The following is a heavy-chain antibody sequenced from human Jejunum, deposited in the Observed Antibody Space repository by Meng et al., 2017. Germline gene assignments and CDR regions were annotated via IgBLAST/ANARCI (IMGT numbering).Heavy chain of an antibody. J-gene: IGHJ5*02. V-gene: IGHV4-39*01. CDR3: ARRGIATAVVLFDP. Sequence: QLQLQESGPGLVKPSETLSLSCIVSGGSISTNSYWWAWIRQPPGKGLEWIGTINYRGNTYYSPSLKSRVTISVDTSKNQFSLKLNSVTAADTALYYCARRGIATAVVLFDPWGQGTLVTVSS. CDR2: INYRGNT. D-gene: IGHD6-13*01. CDR1: GGSISTNSYW.